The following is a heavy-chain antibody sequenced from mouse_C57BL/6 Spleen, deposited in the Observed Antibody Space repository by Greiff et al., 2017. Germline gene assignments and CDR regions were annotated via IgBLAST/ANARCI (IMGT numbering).Heavy chain of an antibody. V-gene: IGHV1-66*01. CDR1: GYSFTSYY. J-gene: IGHJ2*01. CDR2: IYPGSGNT. Sequence: VKLQESGPELVKPGASVKISCKASGYSFTSYYIHWVKQRPGQGLEWIGWIYPGSGNTKYNEKFKGKATLTADTSSSTAYMQLSSLTSEDSAVYYCAGLDYFDYWGQGTTLTVSS. CDR3: AGLDYFDY.